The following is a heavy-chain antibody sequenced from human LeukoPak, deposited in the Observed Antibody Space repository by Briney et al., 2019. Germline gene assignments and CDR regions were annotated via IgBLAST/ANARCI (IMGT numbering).Heavy chain of an antibody. Sequence: GGSLRLSCAASGFTFSSYSMNWVRQAPGKGLEWVSSISSSSSYIYYADSVKGRFTISRDNAKNSLYLQMNSLRAEDTAVYYCAREGPYSSSWYGGRYYFDYWGQGTLVTVSS. J-gene: IGHJ4*02. CDR3: AREGPYSSSWYGGRYYFDY. CDR2: ISSSSSYI. CDR1: GFTFSSYS. D-gene: IGHD6-13*01. V-gene: IGHV3-21*01.